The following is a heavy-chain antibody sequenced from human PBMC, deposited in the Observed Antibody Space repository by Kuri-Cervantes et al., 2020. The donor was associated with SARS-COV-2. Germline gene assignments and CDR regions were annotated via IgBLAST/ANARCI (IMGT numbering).Heavy chain of an antibody. CDR2: MYFNGRT. CDR3: AGAHGPYYYDSSCYYRFDY. Sequence: SETLSLTCNVSGVSIRSYFWSWIRQAPGKGLEWIGCMYFNGRTKYNPYPKRRVIMLVDMSKSQFSLKLSSVTAADTSVYYYAGAHGPYYYDSSCYYRFDYWGQGTLVTVSS. CDR1: GVSIRSYF. D-gene: IGHD3-22*01. J-gene: IGHJ4*02. V-gene: IGHV4-59*08.